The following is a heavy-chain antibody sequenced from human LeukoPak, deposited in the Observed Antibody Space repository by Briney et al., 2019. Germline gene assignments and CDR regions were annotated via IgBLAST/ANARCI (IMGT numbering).Heavy chain of an antibody. Sequence: GGSLRLSCVASGFTVSSNYMSWVRQAPGKGLEWVSVIYSGGSTYYADSVKGRFTISRDNSKNTLYLQMNSLRAEDTAVYYCARVRTDRAFDIWGQGTMVTVSS. CDR1: GFTVSSNY. D-gene: IGHD1-1*01. J-gene: IGHJ3*02. CDR2: IYSGGST. CDR3: ARVRTDRAFDI. V-gene: IGHV3-66*01.